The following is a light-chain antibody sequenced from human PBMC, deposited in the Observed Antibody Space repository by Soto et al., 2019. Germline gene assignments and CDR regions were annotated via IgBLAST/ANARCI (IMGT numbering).Light chain of an antibody. CDR3: QQSYSIPPLT. Sequence: EIQMTQAPSSLSASVGDRVTITCRASQTISMYLNWYLQKPGKAPILLISAASSLQTGVPSRFNGSGSGTDFTLTISSLQPEDFATYYCQQSYSIPPLTFGGGTRVEIK. CDR1: QTISMY. CDR2: AAS. V-gene: IGKV1-39*01. J-gene: IGKJ4*01.